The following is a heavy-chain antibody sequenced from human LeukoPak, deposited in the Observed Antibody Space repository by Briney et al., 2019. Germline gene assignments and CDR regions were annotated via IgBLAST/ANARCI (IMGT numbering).Heavy chain of an antibody. CDR2: IYTSGST. CDR3: ARLRFWSGYYDSDY. Sequence: KPSETLSLTCTVSGGSISSYYWSWIRQPAGKGLEWIGRIYTSGSTNYNPSLKSRVTMSVDTSKNQFSLKLSSVTAADTAVYYCARLRFWSGYYDSDYWGQGTLVTVSS. D-gene: IGHD3-3*01. V-gene: IGHV4-4*07. J-gene: IGHJ4*02. CDR1: GGSISSYY.